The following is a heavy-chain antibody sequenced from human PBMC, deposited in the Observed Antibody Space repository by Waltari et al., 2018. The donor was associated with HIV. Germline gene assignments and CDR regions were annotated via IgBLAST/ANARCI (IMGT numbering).Heavy chain of an antibody. J-gene: IGHJ4*02. Sequence: VQLVESGGCVVQPGRSLRLYCAASGFTFSSYGMHWVRQAPGKGLEWVAVIWYDGSNKYYADSVKGRFTISRDNSKNTLYLQMNSLRAEDTAVYYCASLAAPIAAAGKDYWGQGTLVTVSS. CDR3: ASLAAPIAAAGKDY. CDR2: IWYDGSNK. V-gene: IGHV3-33*01. D-gene: IGHD6-13*01. CDR1: GFTFSSYG.